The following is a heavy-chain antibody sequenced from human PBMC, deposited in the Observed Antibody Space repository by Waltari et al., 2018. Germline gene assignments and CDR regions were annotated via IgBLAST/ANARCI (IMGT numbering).Heavy chain of an antibody. CDR2: IRGSGGST. CDR3: AKDIPSGWYGD. Sequence: EVQLLESGGGLVQPGGSLRLSCAASGFTFSSYAMSWVGQAPGKGLGWVSAIRGSGGSTYYADSVKGRFTISRDNSKNTLYLQMNSLRAEDTAVYYCAKDIPSGWYGDWGQGTLVTVSS. D-gene: IGHD6-19*01. J-gene: IGHJ4*02. V-gene: IGHV3-23*01. CDR1: GFTFSSYA.